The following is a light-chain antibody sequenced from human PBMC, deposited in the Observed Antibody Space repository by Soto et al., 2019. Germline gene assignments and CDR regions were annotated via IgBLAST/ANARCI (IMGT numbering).Light chain of an antibody. J-gene: IGKJ1*01. Sequence: DIVMTQSPLSLPVTPGEPASISCRSSQSLLHSNGYNYLDWYLQKPGQSPQLLIYCGSNRASGVPDRVSGSGSGTDFTLKINRVEAEDVGVYFCMQGLQGPPTFGQGPKVELK. V-gene: IGKV2-28*01. CDR1: QSLLHSNGYNY. CDR2: CGS. CDR3: MQGLQGPPT.